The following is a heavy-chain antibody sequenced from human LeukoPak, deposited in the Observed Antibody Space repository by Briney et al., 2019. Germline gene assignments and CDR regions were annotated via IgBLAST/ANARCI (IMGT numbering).Heavy chain of an antibody. CDR2: VLSRAGGGTM. Sequence: PGGSLRLSCAASGLTFSNAWMNWVRQAPGKGLEWVGRVLSRAGGGTMDYAAPVKGRFTISRDDSKNTLFLQMSSLKTEDTAVYYCARSYSSSDEFDYWGQGTLVTVSS. D-gene: IGHD6-6*01. J-gene: IGHJ4*02. CDR3: ARSYSSSDEFDY. V-gene: IGHV3-15*07. CDR1: GLTFSNAW.